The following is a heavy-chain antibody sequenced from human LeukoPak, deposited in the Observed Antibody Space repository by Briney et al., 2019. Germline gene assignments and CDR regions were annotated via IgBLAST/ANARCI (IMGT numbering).Heavy chain of an antibody. J-gene: IGHJ6*02. Sequence: PGGSLRLSCAASGFTFSSYSMNWVRQAPGKGLEWVSYISSSSSTIYYADSVKGRFTISRDNAKNSLYLQMNSLRAEDTAVYYCARELYDFWSGYYITYYYGMDVWGQGTTVTVSS. CDR1: GFTFSSYS. CDR2: ISSSSSTI. D-gene: IGHD3-3*01. CDR3: ARELYDFWSGYYITYYYGMDV. V-gene: IGHV3-48*01.